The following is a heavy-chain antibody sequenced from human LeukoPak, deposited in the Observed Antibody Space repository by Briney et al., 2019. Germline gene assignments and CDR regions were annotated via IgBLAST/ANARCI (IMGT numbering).Heavy chain of an antibody. CDR2: IKQDGGEK. Sequence: GGSLRLSCVASGFAFSSYWMSWVRQAPGKGLEWVANIKQDGGEKYYVDSVKGRFTISRDNAKNSLFLQMNSLRVEDTAVYYCAKAGGYRSSDYWGQGTLVTVSS. CDR1: GFAFSSYW. J-gene: IGHJ4*02. CDR3: AKAGGYRSSDY. D-gene: IGHD3-10*01. V-gene: IGHV3-7*01.